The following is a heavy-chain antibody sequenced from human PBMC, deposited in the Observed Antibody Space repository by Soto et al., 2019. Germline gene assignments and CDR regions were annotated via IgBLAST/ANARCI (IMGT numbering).Heavy chain of an antibody. CDR1: GFTFDDYA. CDR2: ITSNSNII. V-gene: IGHV3-9*01. CDR3: AKGIFGVFIIDY. J-gene: IGHJ4*02. D-gene: IGHD3-3*01. Sequence: SLRLSCAASGFTFDDYAMHWVRQAPGKGLEWVSGITSNSNIIGYAASVKGRFTISRDNGKNSLNLQVNSLRSEDTAMYYCAKGIFGVFIIDYWGQGTLVTVSS.